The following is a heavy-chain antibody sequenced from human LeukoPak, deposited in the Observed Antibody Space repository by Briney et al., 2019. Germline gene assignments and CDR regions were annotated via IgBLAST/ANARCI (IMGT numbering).Heavy chain of an antibody. D-gene: IGHD5-24*01. CDR1: GGSISSGSSY. J-gene: IGHJ6*03. V-gene: IGHV4-61*02. CDR3: ARVRGESYYYYMDV. CDR2: IYTSGST. Sequence: SQTPSLTCTVSGGSISSGSSYWSWIRQPAGKGLEWIGRIYTSGSTNYNPSLKSRVTISIYTSKNQFSLRLSSVTAADTAVYYCARVRGESYYYYMDVWGKGTTVTVSS.